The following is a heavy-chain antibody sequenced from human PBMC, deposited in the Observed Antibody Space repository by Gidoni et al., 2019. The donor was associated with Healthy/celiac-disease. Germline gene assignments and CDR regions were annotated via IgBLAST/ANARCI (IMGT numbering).Heavy chain of an antibody. J-gene: IGHJ4*02. CDR1: ARSISSCDYY. Sequence: QVQLQESSPGLVQPSQPMPLTCTISARSISSCDYYWSWIRLPPGTGLEWIGYIHYSESTYYNPSLKSLVTISVDTSKNQFSLKLSSVTAADTAVYYCARGRGERYFDYWGQGTLVTVSS. CDR2: IHYSEST. V-gene: IGHV4-30-4*01. D-gene: IGHD3-16*01. CDR3: ARGRGERYFDY.